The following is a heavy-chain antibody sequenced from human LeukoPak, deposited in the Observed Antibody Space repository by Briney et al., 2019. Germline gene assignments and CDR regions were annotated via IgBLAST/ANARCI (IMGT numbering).Heavy chain of an antibody. J-gene: IGHJ4*02. Sequence: SETLSLTCTVSGGSISSGNYYWSWIRQPAGKGLEWVGRIYTSGSTNYNPSLKSRVTISVDTSKSQFSLKLSSVIAADTAVYYCARATYEDFDSWGQGTLVTVSS. D-gene: IGHD3-22*01. CDR1: GGSISSGNYY. CDR3: ARATYEDFDS. V-gene: IGHV4-61*02. CDR2: IYTSGST.